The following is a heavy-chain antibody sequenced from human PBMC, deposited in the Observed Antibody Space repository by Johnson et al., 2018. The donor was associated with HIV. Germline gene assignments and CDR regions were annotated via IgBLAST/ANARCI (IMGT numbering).Heavy chain of an antibody. J-gene: IGHJ3*02. Sequence: VQLVESGGGLVQPGGSLRLSCAASGFTFSSYAMSWVRQAPGKGLEWVSAISGSGGSTYYADSVKGRFTISRDNSKNTLYLQMNSLRAEDTALYYCTTDGLRTIDAFDIWDQGTMVTVSS. D-gene: IGHD5-12*01. V-gene: IGHV3-23*04. CDR2: ISGSGGST. CDR1: GFTFSSYA. CDR3: TTDGLRTIDAFDI.